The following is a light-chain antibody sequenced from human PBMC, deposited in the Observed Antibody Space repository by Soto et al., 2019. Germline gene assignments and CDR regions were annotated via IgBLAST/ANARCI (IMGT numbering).Light chain of an antibody. CDR2: DVS. Sequence: QSVLTQPRSVSGSPGQSVTISCTGTSSDVGAYNFVSWYQQHPGRVPKLMIYDVSRRPSGVPERFSGSKSGNTASLTISGLQADDEADYYCCSYAGSYTLVFGGGTKVTVL. CDR1: SSDVGAYNF. J-gene: IGLJ3*02. CDR3: CSYAGSYTLV. V-gene: IGLV2-11*01.